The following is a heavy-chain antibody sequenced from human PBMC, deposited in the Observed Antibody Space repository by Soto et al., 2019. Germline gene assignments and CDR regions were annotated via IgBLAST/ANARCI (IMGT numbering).Heavy chain of an antibody. D-gene: IGHD6-6*01. V-gene: IGHV4-4*02. J-gene: IGHJ5*02. CDR3: ARDNPLYSSSAYNWFDP. Sequence: SETLSLTCAVSGGSISSSNWWSWVRQPPGKGLEWIGEIYHSVSTNYNPSLKSRVTISVDKSKNQFSLKLSSVTAADTAVYYCARDNPLYSSSAYNWFDPWGPGTMLTVYS. CDR2: IYHSVST. CDR1: GGSISSSNW.